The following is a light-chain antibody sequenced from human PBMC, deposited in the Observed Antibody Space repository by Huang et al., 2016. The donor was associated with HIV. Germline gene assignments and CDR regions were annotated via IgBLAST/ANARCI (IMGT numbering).Light chain of an antibody. CDR2: GAS. V-gene: IGKV3-20*01. J-gene: IGKJ1*01. Sequence: ENVLTQSPDTLSLSPGERATLSCRARQRIGSSFLAWYQQNPGQAPRLLIFGASSRATGIPERFSGSGSGTEFTLTISGLEAEESAVYYCHQFGSALPWTFGQGTKVEIK. CDR3: HQFGSALPWT. CDR1: QRIGSSF.